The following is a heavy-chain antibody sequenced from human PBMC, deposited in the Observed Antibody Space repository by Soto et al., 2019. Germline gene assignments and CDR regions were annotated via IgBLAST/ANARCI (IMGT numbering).Heavy chain of an antibody. V-gene: IGHV4-30-4*01. CDR1: GGSISSGDYY. D-gene: IGHD3-22*01. J-gene: IGHJ3*02. CDR3: ARDHLMDYYDSSGYSAFDI. Sequence: SETLSLTCTVSGGSISSGDYYWSWIRQPPGKGLEWIGYIYYSGSTYYNPSLKSRVTISVDTSKNHFSLKLSSVTAADTAVYYCARDHLMDYYDSSGYSAFDIWGQGTMVTVSS. CDR2: IYYSGST.